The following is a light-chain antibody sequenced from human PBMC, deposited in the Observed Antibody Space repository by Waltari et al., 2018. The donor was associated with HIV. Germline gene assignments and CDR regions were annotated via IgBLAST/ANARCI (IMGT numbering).Light chain of an antibody. Sequence: QSVLTQPPSVSAAPGQKVTISCSGSSSNIGNNYVSWYQQQPGTAPKLLIYDNNKRPSGIPDRFAGSKSGTSATLGITGLQTGDEADYYCGTWDSSLSAGVFGGGTKLTVL. CDR1: SSNIGNNY. J-gene: IGLJ3*02. V-gene: IGLV1-51*01. CDR2: DNN. CDR3: GTWDSSLSAGV.